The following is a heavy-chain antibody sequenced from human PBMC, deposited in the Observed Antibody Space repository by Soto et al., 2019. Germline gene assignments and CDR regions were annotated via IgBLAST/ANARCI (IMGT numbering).Heavy chain of an antibody. CDR2: IYHSGST. D-gene: IGHD2-21*02. J-gene: IGHJ4*02. V-gene: IGHV4-4*02. CDR3: AREYGGNSGTFDY. Sequence: PSETLSLTCAVSSGSISSAHWWNWVRQPPGKGLKWIGEIYHSGSTNYNPSLKSRVTVSVDKSMNQFTLKLTSVTAADTVVYYCAREYGGNSGTFDYWGQGTLVTVSS. CDR1: SGSISSAHW.